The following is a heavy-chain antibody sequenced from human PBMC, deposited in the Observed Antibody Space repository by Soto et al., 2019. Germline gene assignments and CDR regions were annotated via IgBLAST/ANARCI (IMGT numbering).Heavy chain of an antibody. CDR1: GYDFNTNW. D-gene: IGHD3-3*01. Sequence: WESLKISCRGSGYDFNTNWFGWVRQLPGRGLEWVGIMYPGDSDTRYNPSLQGHVTLSVDVTVSTAFLQWRSLETSDTGMYFCARLPRDCNKTSCYYADHWGQGTQLPVSS. J-gene: IGHJ5*02. V-gene: IGHV5-51*01. CDR3: ARLPRDCNKTSCYYADH. CDR2: MYPGDSDT.